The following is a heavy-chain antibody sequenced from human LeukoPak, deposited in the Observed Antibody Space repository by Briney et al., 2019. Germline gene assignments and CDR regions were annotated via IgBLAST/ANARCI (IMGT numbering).Heavy chain of an antibody. CDR2: FDPEDGET. CDR1: GYTFTSYY. CDR3: ATGVLVTGTTS. J-gene: IGHJ5*02. Sequence: GASVKVSCKASGYTFTSYYMHWVRQAPGQGLEWIGGFDPEDGETIYAQKFQGRVTMTEDTSTDTAYMELSSLRSEDTAVYYCATGVLVTGTTSWGQGTLVTVSS. V-gene: IGHV1-24*01. D-gene: IGHD1-20*01.